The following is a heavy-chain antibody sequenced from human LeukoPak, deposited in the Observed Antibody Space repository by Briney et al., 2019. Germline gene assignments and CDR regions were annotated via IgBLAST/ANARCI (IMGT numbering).Heavy chain of an antibody. CDR2: ISSSGSTI. J-gene: IGHJ4*02. CDR3: ARGYPQGKQQLVGPNDY. Sequence: NSGGSLRLSCAASGFTFSDSYMSWIRQAPGKGLEWVSYISSSGSTIYYADSVKGRFTISRDNAKNSLYLQMNSLRAEDTAVYYCARGYPQGKQQLVGPNDYWGQGTLVTVSS. D-gene: IGHD6-13*01. V-gene: IGHV3-11*04. CDR1: GFTFSDSY.